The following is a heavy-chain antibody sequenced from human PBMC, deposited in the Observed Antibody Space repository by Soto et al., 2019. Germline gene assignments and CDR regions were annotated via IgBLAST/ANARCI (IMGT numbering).Heavy chain of an antibody. J-gene: IGHJ4*02. CDR2: VRSNSGTT. CDR1: GCTFSTYA. V-gene: IGHV3-23*01. CDR3: AKDHFSDWATYLDY. Sequence: GGSLRRSCVASGCTFSTYAMTWVRQAPGQGLEWVSSVRSNSGTTYYAESVKGRFTISRDNSKNTLYLQMNSLRAEDTAVYFCAKDHFSDWATYLDYWGPGTLVTVS. D-gene: IGHD3-9*01.